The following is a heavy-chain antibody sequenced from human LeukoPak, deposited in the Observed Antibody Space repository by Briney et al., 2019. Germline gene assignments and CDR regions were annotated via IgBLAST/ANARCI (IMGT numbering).Heavy chain of an antibody. D-gene: IGHD6-19*01. CDR3: ARLSGGI. J-gene: IGHJ4*02. Sequence: GGSLRLSCAVAGIIVDNTYVSWVRQAPGKGLEWVSVIQNGGSTDYADSVKGRFTISRDNSKNTVYLQMNSLRAEDTAVYYCARLSGGIWGEGTLVTVSS. CDR1: GIIVDNTY. V-gene: IGHV3-66*04. CDR2: IQNGGST.